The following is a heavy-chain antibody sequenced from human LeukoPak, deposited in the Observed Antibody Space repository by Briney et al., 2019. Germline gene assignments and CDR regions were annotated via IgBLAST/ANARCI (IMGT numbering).Heavy chain of an antibody. J-gene: IGHJ5*02. CDR3: ASSIDLWSGSRFDP. D-gene: IGHD3-3*01. CDR1: GGSISSSSYY. CDR2: IYYSGST. V-gene: IGHV4-39*01. Sequence: TSETLSLTCTVSGGSISSSSYYWGWIRQPPGKGLEWIGSIYYSGSTYYNPSLKSRVTISVDTSKNQFSLKLSSVTAADTAVYYCASSIDLWSGSRFDPWGQGTLVTVSS.